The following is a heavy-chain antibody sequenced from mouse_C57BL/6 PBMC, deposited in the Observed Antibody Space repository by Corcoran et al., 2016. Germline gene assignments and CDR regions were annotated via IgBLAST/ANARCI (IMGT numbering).Heavy chain of an antibody. Sequence: QVQLQQSGAELARPGASVKLSCKASGYTFTSYGISWVKQRIGQGLEWIGEIYPRSGNTYYNEKFKGKATLTADKSSSTAYMELRSLTSEDSAVYFCARWDYGSSYDWFAYWGQGTLVTVSA. D-gene: IGHD1-1*01. CDR2: IYPRSGNT. CDR1: GYTFTSYG. V-gene: IGHV1-81*01. J-gene: IGHJ3*01. CDR3: ARWDYGSSYDWFAY.